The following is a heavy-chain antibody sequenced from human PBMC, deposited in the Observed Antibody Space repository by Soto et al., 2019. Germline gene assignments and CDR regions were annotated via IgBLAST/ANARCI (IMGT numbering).Heavy chain of an antibody. CDR2: NYWEDDR. J-gene: IGHJ3*02. D-gene: IGHD3-10*01. CDR3: AQSDYYSGNMGAFDI. V-gene: IGHV2-5*02. CDR1: DFSLNTSGEG. Sequence: QITLKESGPTLVKPAQTLTLTCTFSDFSLNTSGEGGGWFRQPPGKALECLAFNYWEDDRRYSPSLKSRLTTTKDTSRNLVVLTMTNMDPAETAICYCAQSDYYSGNMGAFDILGQGTMVTVPS.